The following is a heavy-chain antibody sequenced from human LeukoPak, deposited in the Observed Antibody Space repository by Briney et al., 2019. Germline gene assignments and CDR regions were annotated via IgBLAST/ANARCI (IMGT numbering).Heavy chain of an antibody. CDR1: GYTFSAYY. Sequence: GASVTVSCKASGYTFSAYYMHWVRQAPGQGLEWMGRINPNSGDTNNAQNFQGRVTLTRDTSISTAYMELSRLRSDDTAVYYCARDPRRVGATFRFDPWGQGTLVTVSS. V-gene: IGHV1-2*06. CDR3: ARDPRRVGATFRFDP. J-gene: IGHJ5*02. D-gene: IGHD1-26*01. CDR2: INPNSGDT.